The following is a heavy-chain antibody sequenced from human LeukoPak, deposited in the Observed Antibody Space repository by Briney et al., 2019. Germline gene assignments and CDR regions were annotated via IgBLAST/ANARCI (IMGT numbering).Heavy chain of an antibody. J-gene: IGHJ4*02. CDR1: GYTFTDYY. CDR2: INPHSGGT. D-gene: IGHD5-18*01. CDR3: AGDHGYSYGLTMDFDY. V-gene: IGHV1-2*02. Sequence: EASVKVSCKASGYTFTDYYMHWVRQAPGQGLEWMGWINPHSGGTDHAQKFQGRVTMTRDTSISTAYMELSRLRSDDTAVYYCAGDHGYSYGLTMDFDYWGQGTLVTVSS.